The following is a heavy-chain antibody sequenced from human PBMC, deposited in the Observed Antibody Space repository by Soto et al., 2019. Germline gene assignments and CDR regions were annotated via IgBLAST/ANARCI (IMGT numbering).Heavy chain of an antibody. D-gene: IGHD1-1*01. CDR2: IYHSGST. J-gene: IGHJ4*02. V-gene: IGHV4-30-2*01. Sequence: QLQLQESGSGLVKPSQTLSLTCAVSGGSISSGGYSWSWIRQPPGKGLEWIGYIYHSGSTYYNPSVXGXGXIPXDRSRTQFSLKLSCVTAAGTAEHYCARGPQLERNYRGQGSLVTVSS. CDR3: ARGPQLERNY. CDR1: GGSISSGGYS.